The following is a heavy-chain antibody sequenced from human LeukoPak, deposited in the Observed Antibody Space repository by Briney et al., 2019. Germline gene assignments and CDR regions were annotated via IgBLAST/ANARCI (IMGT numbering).Heavy chain of an antibody. CDR1: AYSISSGFY. Sequence: PSETLSLTCAVSAYSISSGFYWGWIRQPPGKGLEWIGSIYHSGTTFYNPSLKSRVTISVDTSKNQFSLKLNSVAAADTAVYYCAREGRYYYDSSGYDRAFDIWGQGTMVTVSS. V-gene: IGHV4-38-2*02. CDR3: AREGRYYYDSSGYDRAFDI. J-gene: IGHJ3*02. CDR2: IYHSGTT. D-gene: IGHD3-22*01.